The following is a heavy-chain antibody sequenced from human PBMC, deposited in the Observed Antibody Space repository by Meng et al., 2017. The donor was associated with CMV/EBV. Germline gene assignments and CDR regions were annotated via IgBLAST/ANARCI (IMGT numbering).Heavy chain of an antibody. D-gene: IGHD3-3*01. CDR1: GGSISSGDYY. V-gene: IGHV4-30-4*08. J-gene: IGHJ4*02. CDR2: IYYSGST. Sequence: HLQESGPVLVKPSQTLSLTCTVSGGSISSGDYYWSWIRQPPGKGLEWIGYIYYSGSTYYNPSLKSRVTISVVTSKNQFSLKLSSVTAADTAVYYCARDNRRGGVDYWGQGTLVTVSS. CDR3: ARDNRRGGVDY.